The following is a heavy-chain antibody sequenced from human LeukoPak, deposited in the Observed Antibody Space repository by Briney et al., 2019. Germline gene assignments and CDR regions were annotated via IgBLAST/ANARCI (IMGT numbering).Heavy chain of an antibody. Sequence: PGGSLRPSWEPSGFTFSDHGMNWVSQPPGKWREWVAFIGDDGSSKNYADSVKGRFTISRDNSKNTLYLQINSLRDEDTAVYYCARMAGCALDYWGQRTLVTVSS. J-gene: IGHJ4*02. CDR1: GFTFSDHG. V-gene: IGHV3-33*01. CDR2: IGDDGSSK. D-gene: IGHD2-8*01. CDR3: ARMAGCALDY.